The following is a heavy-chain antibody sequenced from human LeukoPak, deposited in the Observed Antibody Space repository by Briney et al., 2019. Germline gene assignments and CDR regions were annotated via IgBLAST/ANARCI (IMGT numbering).Heavy chain of an antibody. J-gene: IGHJ4*02. V-gene: IGHV4-59*01. Sequence: TSETLSLTCTVSGGSISSYYWSWIRQPPGKGLEWIGYIYYSGSTNYNPSLKSRVTISVDTSKNQFSLKLSSVTAADTAVYYCARGRSSSWYPGDYWGQGTLVTVSS. CDR2: IYYSGST. CDR3: ARGRSSSWYPGDY. CDR1: GGSISSYY. D-gene: IGHD6-13*01.